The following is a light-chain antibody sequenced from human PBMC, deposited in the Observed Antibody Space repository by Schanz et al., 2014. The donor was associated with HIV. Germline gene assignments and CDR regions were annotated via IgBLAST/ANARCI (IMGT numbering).Light chain of an antibody. CDR1: QSVSSN. J-gene: IGKJ2*01. CDR2: AAS. Sequence: EIVMTQSPATLSVSPGERASLSCRASQSVSSNLAWYQQKFGQAPRLLIYAASTRATDIPARFSGSGSGTEFTLTISSLQSDDFATYYCQQYNSFSSTFGQGTKLEIK. CDR3: QQYNSFSST. V-gene: IGKV3-15*01.